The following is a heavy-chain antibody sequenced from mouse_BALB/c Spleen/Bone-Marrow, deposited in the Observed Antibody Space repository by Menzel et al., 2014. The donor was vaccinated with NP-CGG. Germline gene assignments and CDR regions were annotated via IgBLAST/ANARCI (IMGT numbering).Heavy chain of an antibody. CDR3: ARADGYYAWFAY. J-gene: IGHJ3*01. Sequence: EVKLVESGAEFVKPGASVKLSCTASGFNIKDTYMHWVKRRPEQGLEWIGRIDPANDNTKYDPKFQGKATITADTSSNTAYLQLSSLTSEDTAAYYCARADGYYAWFAYWGQGTLVTVSA. CDR2: IDPANDNT. V-gene: IGHV14-3*02. D-gene: IGHD2-3*01. CDR1: GFNIKDTY.